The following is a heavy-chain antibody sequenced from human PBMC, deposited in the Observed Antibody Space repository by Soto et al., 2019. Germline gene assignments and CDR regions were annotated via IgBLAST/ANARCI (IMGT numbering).Heavy chain of an antibody. CDR1: GYTFIGYY. J-gene: IGHJ5*02. CDR2: INPNSGVT. V-gene: IGHV1-2*02. CDR3: ARDHWFDP. Sequence: ASVKVSCKASGYTFIGYYIHWVRQAPGQGLEWMGSINPNSGVTNYAQRFQGRVTMTRDTAITTVYMELRSLRSDDTAVYFCARDHWFDPWGQGTLVTVSS.